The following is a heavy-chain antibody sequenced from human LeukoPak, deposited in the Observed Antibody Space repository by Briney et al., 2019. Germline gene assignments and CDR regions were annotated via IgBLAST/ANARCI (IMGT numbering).Heavy chain of an antibody. J-gene: IGHJ4*02. CDR1: GFTFSSYS. V-gene: IGHV3-21*01. D-gene: IGHD2-15*01. CDR2: ISSSSSYI. Sequence: PGGSLRLSCAASGFTFSSYSMNWVRQAPGKGLEWVSSISSSSSYIYYADSVKGRFTISRDNAKNSLYLQMNSLRAEDTAVHYCARGRDIVVVVAATDYWGQGTLVTVSS. CDR3: ARGRDIVVVVAATDY.